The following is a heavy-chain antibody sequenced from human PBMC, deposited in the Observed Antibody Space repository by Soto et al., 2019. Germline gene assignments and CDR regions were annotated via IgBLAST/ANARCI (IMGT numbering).Heavy chain of an antibody. CDR3: ARGPKLSCSKRTYDYYGMDV. Sequence: WGSLRLSCEASGFTFSSYNINWVRQAPGKGLEWVSAITTGGEYRFYADSVKGRFTISRDNAKNSLYLQMNSLRAEDTAVYYCARGPKLSCSKRTYDYYGMDVGGQGTTDTVSS. CDR1: GFTFSSYN. V-gene: IGHV3-21*04. D-gene: IGHD2-15*01. CDR2: ITTGGEYR. J-gene: IGHJ6*02.